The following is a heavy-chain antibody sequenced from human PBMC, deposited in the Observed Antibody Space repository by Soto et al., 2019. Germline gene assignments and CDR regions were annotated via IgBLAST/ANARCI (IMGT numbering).Heavy chain of an antibody. Sequence: SETLSLTCAVYGASLSDNYCNWLRQPPGKGLEWIGEINHSGNTNYNPSLRSRVSISVDTSKNEFSLRLSSVTAADTAVYFCARSVAVPGAHIDYWGQGTQVTVSS. V-gene: IGHV4-34*01. CDR2: INHSGNT. CDR1: GASLSDNY. D-gene: IGHD6-19*01. J-gene: IGHJ4*02. CDR3: ARSVAVPGAHIDY.